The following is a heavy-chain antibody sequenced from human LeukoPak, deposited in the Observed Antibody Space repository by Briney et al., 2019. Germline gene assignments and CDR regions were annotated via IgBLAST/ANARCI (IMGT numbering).Heavy chain of an antibody. Sequence: PGGSLRLSCAASGFTFSNYGMHWVRQAPGKGLEWVAFIRYDGSNKNYADSVKGRFTISRDNSKNTLYLQMNSLRAEDTAVYYCAKLKLDYYYYMDVWGKGTTVTVSS. CDR1: GFTFSNYG. D-gene: IGHD1-26*01. CDR3: AKLKLDYYYYMDV. J-gene: IGHJ6*03. V-gene: IGHV3-30*02. CDR2: IRYDGSNK.